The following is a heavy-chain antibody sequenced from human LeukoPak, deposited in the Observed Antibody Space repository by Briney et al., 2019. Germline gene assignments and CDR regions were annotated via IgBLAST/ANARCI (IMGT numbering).Heavy chain of an antibody. Sequence: PGGSLRLSCETSGFNPRHYWMSWVRQAPGKGLEWVSAISGSGGSTYYADSVKGRFTISRDNSKNTLYLQMNSLRAEDTAVYYCAKGDGYQLLSVDYWGQGTLVTVSS. CDR1: GFNPRHYW. V-gene: IGHV3-23*01. CDR2: ISGSGGST. CDR3: AKGDGYQLLSVDY. D-gene: IGHD2-2*01. J-gene: IGHJ4*02.